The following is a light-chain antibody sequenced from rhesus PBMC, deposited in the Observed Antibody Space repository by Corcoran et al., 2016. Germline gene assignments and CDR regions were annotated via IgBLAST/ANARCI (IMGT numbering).Light chain of an antibody. J-gene: IGLJ1*01. CDR1: SNDVGGYDY. Sequence: QTALTQPPSVSGSPGQSVTISCPGTSNDVGGYDYVSWYQQDPGTAPKLMIYEVRSRPPGVSDRFSGSRSGNTASLTISGLQAEDEADYYCSAYAGSNTYIFGAGTRLTVL. V-gene: IGLV2-23*01. CDR2: EVR. CDR3: SAYAGSNTYI.